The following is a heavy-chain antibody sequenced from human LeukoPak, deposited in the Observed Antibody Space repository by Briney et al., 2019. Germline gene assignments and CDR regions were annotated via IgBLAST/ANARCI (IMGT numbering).Heavy chain of an antibody. CDR2: ISGSGGTT. J-gene: IGHJ4*02. D-gene: IGHD5-12*01. CDR3: AKDPYRASSGLVDY. V-gene: IGHV3-23*01. Sequence: GGSLRLSCATFGFTFSNYAVSWVRQAPGKGLEWVISISGSGGTTYYAHSVKGRFTISKDNSKNTLYLQMNSLRAEDTAVYYCAKDPYRASSGLVDYWGQGTLVTVSS. CDR1: GFTFSNYA.